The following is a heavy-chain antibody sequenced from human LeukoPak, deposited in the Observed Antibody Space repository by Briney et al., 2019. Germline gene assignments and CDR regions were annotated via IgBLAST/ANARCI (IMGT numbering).Heavy chain of an antibody. Sequence: ASVKVSCKASGYTFTGYYMHWVRQAPGQGLEWMGWINPNSGGTNYAQKFQGRVTMTRDTSTSTAYMELRSLRSDDTAVYYCARVPLPRITMIVVVSPPDYWGQGTLVTVSS. CDR1: GYTFTGYY. CDR2: INPNSGGT. J-gene: IGHJ4*02. CDR3: ARVPLPRITMIVVVSPPDY. V-gene: IGHV1-2*02. D-gene: IGHD3-22*01.